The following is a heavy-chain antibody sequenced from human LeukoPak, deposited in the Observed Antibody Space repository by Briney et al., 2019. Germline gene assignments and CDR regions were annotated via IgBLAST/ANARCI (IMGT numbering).Heavy chain of an antibody. D-gene: IGHD6-19*01. V-gene: IGHV3-7*03. J-gene: IGHJ4*02. CDR1: GFTFSNYW. CDR3: ARENDSGWSGPFDY. Sequence: PGGSLRLSCVASGFTFSNYWMTWVRQAPGKGLEWVANIKQDGSEKYYVDSVKGRFTISRDNAKNSLYLQVNSLRAEDTAVYYCARENDSGWSGPFDYWGQGTLVTVSS. CDR2: IKQDGSEK.